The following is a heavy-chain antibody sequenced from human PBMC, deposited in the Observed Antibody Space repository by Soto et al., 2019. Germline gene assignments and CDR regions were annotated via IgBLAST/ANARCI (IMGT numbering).Heavy chain of an antibody. CDR2: ISPSNGDT. V-gene: IGHV1-18*01. CDR1: GYIFTNYG. J-gene: IGHJ5*02. Sequence: QVQLVQSRGEVKKPGASVKVSCKASGYIFTNYGISWVRQAPGQGLEWMAWISPSNGDTKYSQLLQGRVTLTTDTSTSTAYMEVRNLRADDTAVYYCARHADPAVELTPLPEDWFDPWGQGTLVTVSS. CDR3: ARHADPAVELTPLPEDWFDP. D-gene: IGHD2-21*02.